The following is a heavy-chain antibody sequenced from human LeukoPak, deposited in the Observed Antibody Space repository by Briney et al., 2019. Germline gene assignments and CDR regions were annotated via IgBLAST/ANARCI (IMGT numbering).Heavy chain of an antibody. CDR2: MSPNSGDT. V-gene: IGHV1-8*01. CDR3: ARGPPDWGYDY. J-gene: IGHJ4*02. CDR1: GYTFTNYD. Sequence: AASVKVSCKASGYTFTNYDFNWVRQATGQRPEWMGWMSPNSGDTGYAQKFQDRVTMTRNTSISTAYMELSSLRSDDTAVYYCARGPPDWGYDYWGPGTLVTVSS. D-gene: IGHD7-27*01.